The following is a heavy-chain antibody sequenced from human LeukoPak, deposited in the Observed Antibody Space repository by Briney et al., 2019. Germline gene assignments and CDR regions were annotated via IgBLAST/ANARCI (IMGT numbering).Heavy chain of an antibody. Sequence: GASVKVSCKASGYTFTSYGISWVRQAPGQGLEWMGWISAYNGNTNYAQKLQGRVTMTTDTSTSTAYMELRSLRSDDTAVYYCARASTTMVRGVTPYSIWGQGTLVTVSS. CDR3: ARASTTMVRGVTPYSI. J-gene: IGHJ4*02. CDR1: GYTFTSYG. D-gene: IGHD3-10*01. V-gene: IGHV1-18*01. CDR2: ISAYNGNT.